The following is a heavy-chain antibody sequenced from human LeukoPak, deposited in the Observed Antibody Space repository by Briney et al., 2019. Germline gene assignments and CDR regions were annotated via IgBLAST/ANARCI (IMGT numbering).Heavy chain of an antibody. J-gene: IGHJ4*02. V-gene: IGHV3-53*05. CDR1: GFSVGNNY. CDR3: TDAVAG. CDR2: IYTDGST. Sequence: GGSLRLSCAASGFSVGNNYVTWVRQPPGKGLEWVSVIYTDGSTYYADSVKGRFIISRGSSKNTLYLQMNSLRAEDTAVYYCTDAVAGWGQGTLVTVSS. D-gene: IGHD4-23*01.